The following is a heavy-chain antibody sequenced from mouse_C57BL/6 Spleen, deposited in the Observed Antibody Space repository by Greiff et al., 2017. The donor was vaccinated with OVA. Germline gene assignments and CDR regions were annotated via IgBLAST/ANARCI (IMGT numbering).Heavy chain of an antibody. V-gene: IGHV1-75*01. Sequence: VMLVESGPELVKPGASVKISCKASGYTFTDYYINWVKQRPGQGLEWIGWIFPGSGSTYYNEKFKGKATLTVDKSSSTAYMLLSSLTSEDSAVYFCARGDYYSNWYFDVWGTGTTVTVSS. CDR1: GYTFTDYY. CDR2: IFPGSGST. J-gene: IGHJ1*03. D-gene: IGHD2-5*01. CDR3: ARGDYYSNWYFDV.